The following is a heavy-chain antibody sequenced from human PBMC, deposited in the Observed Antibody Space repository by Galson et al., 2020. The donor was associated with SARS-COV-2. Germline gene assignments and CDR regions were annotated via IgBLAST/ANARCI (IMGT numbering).Heavy chain of an antibody. CDR3: AGRVAGAGSLHI. CDR2: TYYRSQRST. J-gene: IGHJ3*02. D-gene: IGHD2-15*01. Sequence: SQTLSLTCAISGDSVSSNSSAWNWIRQPPTRGLEWLGRTYYRSQRSTDYAVSVKSRITINPDTSKNQFSLQLNSVTPEDTAIYYCAGRVAGAGSLHIWGQGTMVIVSS. V-gene: IGHV6-1*01. CDR1: GDSVSSNSSA.